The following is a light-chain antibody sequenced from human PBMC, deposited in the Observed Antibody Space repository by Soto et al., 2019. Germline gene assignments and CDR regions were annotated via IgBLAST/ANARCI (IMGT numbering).Light chain of an antibody. V-gene: IGLV2-14*01. CDR3: SSHTGSTVV. CDR1: SSDVGTYNY. J-gene: IGLJ2*01. CDR2: DVS. Sequence: QSVLTQPASVPGSPGQSITISCTGTSSDVGTYNYVSWYQQHPGKAPKLMIYDVSNRPSGVSNRFSGSKSGNTASLTISGLQAEDEADYYCSSHTGSTVVFGGGTKVTVL.